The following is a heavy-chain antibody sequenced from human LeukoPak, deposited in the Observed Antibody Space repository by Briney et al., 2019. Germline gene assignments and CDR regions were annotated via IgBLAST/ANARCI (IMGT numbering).Heavy chain of an antibody. CDR3: ARDSGPMVRGALDY. D-gene: IGHD3-10*01. CDR1: GYTFTGYY. V-gene: IGHV1-2*02. Sequence: ASVKVSCKASGYTFTGYYIHCVRQAPGQGLEWMGWINPKSGGTNYAQKFQGRVTMTRDTSINTAYMELTSLRSDDTAVYYCARDSGPMVRGALDYWGQGTLVTVSS. J-gene: IGHJ4*02. CDR2: INPKSGGT.